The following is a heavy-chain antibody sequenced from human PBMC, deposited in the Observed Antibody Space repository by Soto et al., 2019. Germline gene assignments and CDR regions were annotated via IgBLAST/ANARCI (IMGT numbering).Heavy chain of an antibody. CDR3: AKATATGGGAFDI. Sequence: GGSLRLSCAASGFTCSSYDMSWVRQAPGKGLEWASTILVGGNTYYADSVKGRFTISRDNSKNTLYLQMNSLTAGDTAVYYCAKATATGGGAFDICGQGTMVTVS. CDR2: ILVGGNT. J-gene: IGHJ3*02. CDR1: GFTCSSYD. D-gene: IGHD2-8*02. V-gene: IGHV3-23*01.